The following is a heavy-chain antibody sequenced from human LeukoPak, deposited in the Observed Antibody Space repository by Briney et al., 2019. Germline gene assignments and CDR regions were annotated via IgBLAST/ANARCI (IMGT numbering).Heavy chain of an antibody. J-gene: IGHJ4*02. CDR3: ARGSPTAYDSSGRNAQSFDY. Sequence: ASVKVSCKASGYTFTSYGISWVRQAPGQGLEWMGWISAYNGNTNYAQKLQGRVTMTTDTSTSTAYMELRSLRSGDTAVYYCARGSPTAYDSSGRNAQSFDYWGQGTLVTVSS. D-gene: IGHD3-22*01. CDR2: ISAYNGNT. CDR1: GYTFTSYG. V-gene: IGHV1-18*01.